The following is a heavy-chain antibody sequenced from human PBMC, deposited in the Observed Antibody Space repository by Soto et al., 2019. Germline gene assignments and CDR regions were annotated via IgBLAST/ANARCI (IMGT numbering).Heavy chain of an antibody. D-gene: IGHD6-13*01. V-gene: IGHV1-69*01. CDR2: IIPLFGTT. Sequence: QVQLVQSGAEVRLPGSSVKVSCKASGGTFSTYPINWVRQAPGQGLEWMGGIIPLFGTTNYAQKFKGRVTITADESRSTAYTELRSLRAEDAAVYYCARGATHGSSWYFWFDPWGQGTLVTVSS. J-gene: IGHJ5*02. CDR3: ARGATHGSSWYFWFDP. CDR1: GGTFSTYP.